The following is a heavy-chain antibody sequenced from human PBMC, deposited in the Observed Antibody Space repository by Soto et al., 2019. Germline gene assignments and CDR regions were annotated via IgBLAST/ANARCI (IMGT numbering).Heavy chain of an antibody. V-gene: IGHV6-1*01. CDR1: GDSVSSNRAA. CDR3: AREDSAAANDAFDM. Sequence: QVQLQQSGPGLVKPSQTLSLTCAISGDSVSSNRAAWGWIRQSPSGGLEWLGRTFYRSRWFTDYAESLKSRISIKPDTYKNQLSLQLNSVTPEDTAVYYCAREDSAAANDAFDMCGQGTMVTVSS. D-gene: IGHD3-10*01. CDR2: TFYRSRWFT. J-gene: IGHJ3*02.